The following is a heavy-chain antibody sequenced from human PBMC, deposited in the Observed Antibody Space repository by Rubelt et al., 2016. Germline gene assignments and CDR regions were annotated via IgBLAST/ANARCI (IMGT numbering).Heavy chain of an antibody. CDR1: GFTFSSYW. CDR3: ARGKCSSTSCYRIDAFDI. V-gene: IGHV3-7*01. D-gene: IGHD2-2*02. CDR2: IKQDGRAK. Sequence: EVQLVESGGGLVQPGGSLRLSCAASGFTFSSYWMSWVRQAPGKGLEWVANIKQDGRAKYYVDSVKGRFTISRDNAKNSLYLQMNSLRAEDTAVYYCARGKCSSTSCYRIDAFDIWGQGTMVTVSS. J-gene: IGHJ3*02.